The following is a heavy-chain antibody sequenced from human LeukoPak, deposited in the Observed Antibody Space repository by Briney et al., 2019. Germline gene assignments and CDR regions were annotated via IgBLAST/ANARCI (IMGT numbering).Heavy chain of an antibody. D-gene: IGHD3-22*01. V-gene: IGHV4-59*01. J-gene: IGHJ3*02. Sequence: PSETLSLTCTVSGGSISSYYWSWIRQPPGKGLEWIGYIYYSGSTNYNPSLKSRVTISVDTSKNQFSLKLSSVTAADTAVYYCARGSPYYYDSTMRAFDIWGQGTMVTVSS. CDR1: GGSISSYY. CDR2: IYYSGST. CDR3: ARGSPYYYDSTMRAFDI.